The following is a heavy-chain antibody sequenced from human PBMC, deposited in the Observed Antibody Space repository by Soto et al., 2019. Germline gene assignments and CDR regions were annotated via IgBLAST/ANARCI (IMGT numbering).Heavy chain of an antibody. CDR3: AKSLDIHYKNWFDP. J-gene: IGHJ5*02. CDR1: GFTFSSAA. V-gene: IGHV3-23*01. CDR2: ISGTETKT. Sequence: EVQILESGGSLVQPGGSLRLSCEASGFTFSSAAINWVRQAPGKGLEWVSIISGTETKTYYADSVKGRFTISRDNSKNTLYLDMNSLRAEDTAVYYCAKSLDIHYKNWFDPWGQGTLVTVSS. D-gene: IGHD4-4*01.